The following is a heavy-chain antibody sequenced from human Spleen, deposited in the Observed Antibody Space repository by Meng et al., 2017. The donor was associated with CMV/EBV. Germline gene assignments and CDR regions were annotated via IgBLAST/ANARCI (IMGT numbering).Heavy chain of an antibody. CDR3: ARNPPSTGDFDY. CDR1: GYTFTTYA. CDR2: ISAYNGNT. Sequence: ASVKVSCKASGYTFTTYAISWVRQAPGQGLEWMGWISAYNGNTNHAQKLQGRVTMTTDTSTSTAYMELRSLRSDDTAVYYCARNPPSTGDFDYWGQGTVVTVSS. D-gene: IGHD3-10*01. V-gene: IGHV1-18*04. J-gene: IGHJ4*02.